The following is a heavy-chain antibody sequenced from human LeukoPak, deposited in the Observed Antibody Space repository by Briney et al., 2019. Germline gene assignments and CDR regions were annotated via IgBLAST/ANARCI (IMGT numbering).Heavy chain of an antibody. CDR2: IIPIFGTA. Sequence: SVKVSCKVSGYTLTELSMHWVRQAPGQGLEWMGGIIPIFGTANYAQKFQGRVTITADKSTSTAYMELSSLRSEDTAVYYCAREITTYYYDSSGSNWFDPWGQGTLVTVSS. CDR1: GYTLTELS. V-gene: IGHV1-69*06. J-gene: IGHJ5*02. D-gene: IGHD3-22*01. CDR3: AREITTYYYDSSGSNWFDP.